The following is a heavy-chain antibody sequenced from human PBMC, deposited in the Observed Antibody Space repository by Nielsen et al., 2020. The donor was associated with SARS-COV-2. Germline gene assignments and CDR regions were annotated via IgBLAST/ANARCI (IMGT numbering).Heavy chain of an antibody. Sequence: GESLKISCAASGFTVSSNYMSWVRQAPGKGLEWVSVIYSGGSTYYADSVKGRFTISRDNSKNTLYLQMNSLRAEDTAVYYCARGIEYDGGMDVWGQGTTVTVSS. CDR2: IYSGGST. V-gene: IGHV3-66*01. D-gene: IGHD3-16*01. J-gene: IGHJ6*02. CDR3: ARGIEYDGGMDV. CDR1: GFTVSSNY.